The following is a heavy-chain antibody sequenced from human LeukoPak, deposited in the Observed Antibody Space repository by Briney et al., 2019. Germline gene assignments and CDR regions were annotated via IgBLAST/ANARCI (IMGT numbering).Heavy chain of an antibody. CDR1: GFTFYNYW. J-gene: IGHJ6*03. Sequence: GGSLRLSCAASGFTFYNYWMSWVRQAPGKGLEWVSSISSSSSYIYYADSVKGRFTISRDNAKNSLYLQMNSLRAEDTAVYYCARDPVVVVPAADRPSDYYYYYMDVWGKGTTVTISS. CDR3: ARDPVVVVPAADRPSDYYYYYMDV. D-gene: IGHD2-2*01. V-gene: IGHV3-21*01. CDR2: ISSSSSYI.